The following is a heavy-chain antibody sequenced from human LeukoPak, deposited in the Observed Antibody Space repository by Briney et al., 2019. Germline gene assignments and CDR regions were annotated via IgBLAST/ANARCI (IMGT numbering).Heavy chain of an antibody. CDR1: GFTFSSYW. CDR2: IKQDGGEK. D-gene: IGHD6-6*01. Sequence: PGGSLRLSCAASGFTFSSYWMSWVRQAPGKGLEWVANIKQDGGEKYYVDSVKGRFTISRDNAKNSLYLQMNSLRAEDTAVYYCARGSIAQVPLYYYYYYMDVWGKGTTVTVSS. CDR3: ARGSIAQVPLYYYYYYMDV. V-gene: IGHV3-7*04. J-gene: IGHJ6*03.